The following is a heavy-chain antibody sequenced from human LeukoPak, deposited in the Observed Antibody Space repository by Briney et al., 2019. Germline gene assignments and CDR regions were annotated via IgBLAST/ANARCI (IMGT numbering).Heavy chain of an antibody. CDR2: IIPAINIT. CDR3: ARDQSLTAPPPYGLDV. J-gene: IGHJ6*02. D-gene: IGHD5-18*01. V-gene: IGHV1-69*04. Sequence: SVKVSCKTSGGTFSSSAISGVRQAHGQGLEWMGRIIPAINITTYAQKLQGSVTITADTSTSTVYMELSSLRSEETAVYYCARDQSLTAPPPYGLDVWGQGTTVTVSS. CDR1: GGTFSSSA.